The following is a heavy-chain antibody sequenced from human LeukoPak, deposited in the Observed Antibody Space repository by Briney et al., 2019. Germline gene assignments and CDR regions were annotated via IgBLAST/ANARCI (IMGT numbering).Heavy chain of an antibody. J-gene: IGHJ4*02. Sequence: GGSLRLSCAASGFTFSRYALSGVRQAPGRGLEGVSPISRGGVNTYYADSVKGRFTVSRVNSKNSLYLQMNSLRVEDTAVYYCAKELSTTGTTQYYFDYWGQGTLVTVSS. V-gene: IGHV3-23*01. CDR2: ISRGGVNT. D-gene: IGHD1-1*01. CDR1: GFTFSRYA. CDR3: AKELSTTGTTQYYFDY.